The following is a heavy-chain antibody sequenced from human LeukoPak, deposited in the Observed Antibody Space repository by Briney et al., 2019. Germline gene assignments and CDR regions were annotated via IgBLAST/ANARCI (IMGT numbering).Heavy chain of an antibody. CDR3: ARDNYGAYDY. J-gene: IGHJ4*02. Sequence: GGSLRLSCAASGFTFSSYAMHWVRQAPGKGLEWVSRIDSDGSSTTYADSVKGRFTISRDNAKNTLYLQMNSLRAEDTAVYYCARDNYGAYDYWGQGTLVTVSS. V-gene: IGHV3-74*01. CDR2: IDSDGSST. D-gene: IGHD4-17*01. CDR1: GFTFSSYA.